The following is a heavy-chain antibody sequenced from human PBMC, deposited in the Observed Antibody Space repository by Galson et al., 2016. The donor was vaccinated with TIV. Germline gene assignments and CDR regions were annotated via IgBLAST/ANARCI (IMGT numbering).Heavy chain of an antibody. Sequence: SLRLSCAASGFTFSSYAMSWVRQAPGKGLEWVSDINGGGVTTNYADSVKGRFSISRDNFKYTLDLQMDSLRADDTAFYYCAKNSEWLRWYYFDYWGQGTLVTVSS. D-gene: IGHD5-12*01. CDR1: GFTFSSYA. V-gene: IGHV3-23*01. CDR2: INGGGVTT. J-gene: IGHJ4*02. CDR3: AKNSEWLRWYYFDY.